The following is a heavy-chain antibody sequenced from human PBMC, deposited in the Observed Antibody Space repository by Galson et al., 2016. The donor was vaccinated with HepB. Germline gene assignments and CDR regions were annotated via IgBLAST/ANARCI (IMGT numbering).Heavy chain of an antibody. CDR1: GFVFSNFG. Sequence: SLRLSCAASGFVFSNFGLRWARPAPGKGLEWVASISTRRPTYYSDSVQGRFTISRDNSNNTLYLQTNGLTAEDTAVYYCAKERLVRRIFDRWGQGTLLTVSS. V-gene: IGHV3-23*01. CDR3: AKERLVRRIFDR. CDR2: ISTRRPT. J-gene: IGHJ4*02. D-gene: IGHD1-1*01.